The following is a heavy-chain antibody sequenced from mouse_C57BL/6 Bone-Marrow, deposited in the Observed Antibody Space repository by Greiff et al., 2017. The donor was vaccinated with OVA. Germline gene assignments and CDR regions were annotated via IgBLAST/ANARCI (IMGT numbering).Heavy chain of an antibody. CDR2: IYPGSGST. V-gene: IGHV1-55*01. CDR3: ARVRLGNWYFDV. J-gene: IGHJ1*03. Sequence: QVQLQQPGAELVKPGASVKMSCKASGYTFTSYWIPWVKQRPGQGLEWIGDIYPGSGSTNYNEKFQSKATMTVDTSSSTAYMQLSSLTSEDSAVYYCARVRLGNWYFDVWGTGTTVTVSS. CDR1: GYTFTSYW. D-gene: IGHD2-4*01.